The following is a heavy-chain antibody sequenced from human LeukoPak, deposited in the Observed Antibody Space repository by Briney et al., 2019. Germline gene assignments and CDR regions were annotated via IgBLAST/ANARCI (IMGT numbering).Heavy chain of an antibody. V-gene: IGHV3-48*03. CDR3: ASDDYGGFWFDP. Sequence: PGGSLRLSCAASGFTFSSYEMNRVRQAPGKGLEWGSYISSSGSTIYYADSVKGRFTISRDNAKNSLYLQMNSVRGDDTAVYYCASDDYGGFWFDPWGQGTLVTVSS. CDR2: ISSSGSTI. J-gene: IGHJ5*02. D-gene: IGHD4-23*01. CDR1: GFTFSSYE.